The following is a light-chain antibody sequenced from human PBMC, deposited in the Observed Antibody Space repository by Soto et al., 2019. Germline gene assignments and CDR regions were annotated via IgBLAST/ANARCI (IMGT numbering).Light chain of an antibody. J-gene: IGLJ1*01. V-gene: IGLV2-8*01. Sequence: QSALTQPPSASGSPGQSVTISCTGTSSDVGGYNYVSWYQQHPGNGPKLIIYEVSRRPSGFADRFSVYKSGNTASLTVAGLQAEDEADYYCSSYAGRNNYVFGTGTKLTVL. CDR2: EVS. CDR3: SSYAGRNNYV. CDR1: SSDVGGYNY.